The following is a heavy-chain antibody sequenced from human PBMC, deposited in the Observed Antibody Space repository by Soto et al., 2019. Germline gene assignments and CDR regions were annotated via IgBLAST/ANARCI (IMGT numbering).Heavy chain of an antibody. Sequence: VGSLRLSCAASGFTFSSYGMHWVRQAPGKGLEWVAVISYDGSNKYYADSVKGRFTISRDNSKDTLYLQMNSLRAEDTAVYYCAKDQNYDILTGPFDPWGQGTLVTVSS. D-gene: IGHD3-9*01. V-gene: IGHV3-30*18. CDR1: GFTFSSYG. CDR2: ISYDGSNK. CDR3: AKDQNYDILTGPFDP. J-gene: IGHJ5*02.